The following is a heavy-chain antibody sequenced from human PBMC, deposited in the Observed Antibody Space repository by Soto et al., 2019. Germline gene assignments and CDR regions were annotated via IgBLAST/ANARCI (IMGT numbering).Heavy chain of an antibody. J-gene: IGHJ6*02. CDR2: INWNSGNI. D-gene: IGHD3-10*01. Sequence: GGSLRLSCAPCGFTFYDYAMHWVRRAPGRGLEWVSGINWNSGNICYADSVKGRFTISRDNAKNSLYLQMTSLSPEDTALYYCAKDYGCAYGFYYGMDVWGQGTTVTVSS. CDR1: GFTFYDYA. CDR3: AKDYGCAYGFYYGMDV. V-gene: IGHV3-9*01.